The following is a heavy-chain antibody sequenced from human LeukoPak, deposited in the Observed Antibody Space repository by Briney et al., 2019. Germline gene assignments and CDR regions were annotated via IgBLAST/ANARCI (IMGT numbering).Heavy chain of an antibody. J-gene: IGHJ4*02. CDR1: GFTFSSYW. CDR3: ARDRRYGDYVLPTDY. Sequence: GGSLRLSCAASGFTFSSYWMSWVRQAPGKGLEWVANIKQDGSKKYYVDSVKGRFTISRDNAKNSLYLQMNSLRAEDTAVYYCARDRRYGDYVLPTDYWGQGTLVTVSS. V-gene: IGHV3-7*01. CDR2: IKQDGSKK. D-gene: IGHD4-17*01.